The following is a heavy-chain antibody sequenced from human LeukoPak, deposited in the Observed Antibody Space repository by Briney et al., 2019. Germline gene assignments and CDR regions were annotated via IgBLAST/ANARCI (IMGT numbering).Heavy chain of an antibody. Sequence: GASVKVSCTASGYTFTGYYMHWVRQAPGQGLEWMGWINPNGGGTNYAQKFQGRVTMTRDTSISTAYMELSRLRSDDTAVYYCARVRVIFDPNLYDYWGQGTLVTVSS. D-gene: IGHD3-22*01. CDR3: ARVRVIFDPNLYDY. V-gene: IGHV1-2*02. CDR1: GYTFTGYY. CDR2: INPNGGGT. J-gene: IGHJ4*02.